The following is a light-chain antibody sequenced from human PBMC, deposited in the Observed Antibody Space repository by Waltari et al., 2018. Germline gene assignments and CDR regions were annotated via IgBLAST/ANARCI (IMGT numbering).Light chain of an antibody. Sequence: QSALTQPASVSGSTGQSIIIPCNGTSSEVGGYNDVSWYQQHPGKAPKLMIYDVSKRPPGVSTRFSGSKSGTTASLTISGLQAEDEADYYCSSYTSSSTLYVFVTGTKVTVL. CDR3: SSYTSSSTLYV. J-gene: IGLJ1*01. CDR2: DVS. CDR1: SSEVGGYND. V-gene: IGLV2-14*01.